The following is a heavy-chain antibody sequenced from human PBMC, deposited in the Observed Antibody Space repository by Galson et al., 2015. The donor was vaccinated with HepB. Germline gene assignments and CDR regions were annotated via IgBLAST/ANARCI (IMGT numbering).Heavy chain of an antibody. CDR3: AREAHIAAPAWLDS. CDR1: GFTFNTYG. D-gene: IGHD6-13*01. Sequence: SLRLSCAASGFTFNTYGMHWVRQAPGKGLEWVAIIWSDGSDQYYADSVKGRFTVSRDNSRNTLYLQMNSLRAEDTALYYCAREAHIAAPAWLDSWSQGTLGTGPS. V-gene: IGHV3-33*01. CDR2: IWSDGSDQ. J-gene: IGHJ4*02.